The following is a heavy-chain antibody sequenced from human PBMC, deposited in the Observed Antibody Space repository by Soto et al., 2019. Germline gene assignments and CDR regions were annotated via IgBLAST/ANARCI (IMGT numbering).Heavy chain of an antibody. CDR3: ARDGSWSITMVRGVNYYFDY. J-gene: IGHJ4*02. CDR1: GGSFSGYY. V-gene: IGHV4-34*01. Sequence: SETLCLTCAVYGGSFSGYYWSWIRQPPGKGLEWIGEINHSGSTNYNPSLKSRVTISVDTSKNQFSLKPSSVTAADTAVYYCARDGSWSITMVRGVNYYFDYWGQGTLVTVSS. CDR2: INHSGST. D-gene: IGHD3-10*01.